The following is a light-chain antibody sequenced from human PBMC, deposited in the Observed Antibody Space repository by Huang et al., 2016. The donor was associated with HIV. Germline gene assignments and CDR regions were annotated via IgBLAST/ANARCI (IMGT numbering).Light chain of an antibody. J-gene: IGKJ1*01. CDR1: QGIHTY. Sequence: AIHITQSPSSLSASTGDRVTLACRASQGIHTYLAWYQQRLGEAPNLLVYDASALQTGIPSRFSGSGSGTDFNLTISCLQSEDFATYYCQQYYNYPQTFGQGTKIEVK. CDR3: QQYYNYPQT. V-gene: IGKV1-8*01. CDR2: DAS.